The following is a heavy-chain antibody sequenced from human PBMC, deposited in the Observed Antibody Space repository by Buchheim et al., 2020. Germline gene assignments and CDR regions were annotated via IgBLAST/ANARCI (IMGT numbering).Heavy chain of an antibody. D-gene: IGHD2-15*01. CDR1: GGSISSGSYF. J-gene: IGHJ6*02. Sequence: QLLLQESGPGLVKPSETLSLTCIVSGGSISSGSYFWGWIRQPPGKGLEWIGTLHYSGRTYYNASLQSRVTIYVDTSKNQFSLKLTSGSAADTAVYFCARMLDCSGRTCYHYYAMDVWGQGTT. CDR3: ARMLDCSGRTCYHYYAMDV. CDR2: LHYSGRT. V-gene: IGHV4-39*01.